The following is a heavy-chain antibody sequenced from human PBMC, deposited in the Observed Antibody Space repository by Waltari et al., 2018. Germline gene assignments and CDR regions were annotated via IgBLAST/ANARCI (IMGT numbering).Heavy chain of an antibody. Sequence: EVQLVESGGGLVQPGGSLRLACTASGFTLSGFWMGWARQAPGKGLEWVATMKPDESEKYYVDSVKGRFTISRDNAKNSLYLQMNSLRAEDTAVYYCARGVSGVWGQGTLVTVSS. CDR1: GFTLSGFW. D-gene: IGHD3-10*01. V-gene: IGHV3-7*01. CDR2: MKPDESEK. J-gene: IGHJ1*01. CDR3: ARGVSGV.